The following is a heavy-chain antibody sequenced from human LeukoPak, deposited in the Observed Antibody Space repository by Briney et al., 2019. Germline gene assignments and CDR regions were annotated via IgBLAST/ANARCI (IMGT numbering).Heavy chain of an antibody. J-gene: IGHJ4*02. CDR2: ISISNSYI. V-gene: IGHV3-21*01. Sequence: GGSLRLSCAASGFTFSSYDMNWVRQAPGKGLEWVASISISNSYIDYADSVKGRFTISRDNAKNSLYLEMNSLRVDDTAVYYCARERFHGSGAPKFDYWGQGTLVTVSS. CDR3: ARERFHGSGAPKFDY. D-gene: IGHD3-10*01. CDR1: GFTFSSYD.